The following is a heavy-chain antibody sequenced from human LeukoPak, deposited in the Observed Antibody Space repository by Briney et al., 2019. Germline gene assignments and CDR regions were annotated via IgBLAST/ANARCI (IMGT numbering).Heavy chain of an antibody. CDR1: GGSIGTYY. CDR3: AKLGSPRAY. D-gene: IGHD7-27*01. V-gene: IGHV4-59*01. J-gene: IGHJ4*02. Sequence: SETLSLTCTVSGGSIGTYYWCWIRQPPGKGLEWIGHIYYFEKTDYNPSLESRVTISVEAAKNHISLKLRSVPPLDTAVYYCAKLGSPRAYWGQGILVTVSS. CDR2: IYYFEKT.